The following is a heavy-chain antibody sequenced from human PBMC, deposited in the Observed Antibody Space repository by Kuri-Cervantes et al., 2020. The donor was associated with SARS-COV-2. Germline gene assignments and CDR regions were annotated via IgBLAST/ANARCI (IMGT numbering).Heavy chain of an antibody. V-gene: IGHV3-7*01. CDR1: GFAFSGCW. Sequence: GESLKISCAASGFAFSGCWMSWVRQAPGKGLEWLANIKPDGSVKSYVDSVKGRFTISRDNAKNSLYLQMNSLRAEDTAVYYCARDYGGAAAGTFFDYWGQGTLVTVSS. J-gene: IGHJ4*02. CDR3: ARDYGGAAAGTFFDY. CDR2: IKPDGSVK. D-gene: IGHD6-13*01.